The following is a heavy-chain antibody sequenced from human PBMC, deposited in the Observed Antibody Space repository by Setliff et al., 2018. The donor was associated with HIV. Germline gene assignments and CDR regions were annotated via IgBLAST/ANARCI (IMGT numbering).Heavy chain of an antibody. CDR2: ISYDGSNK. CDR1: GFTFYTYA. D-gene: IGHD6-19*01. V-gene: IGHV3-30*03. Sequence: PGGSLRLSCAASGFTFYTYAMSWVRQAPGKGLEWVAVISYDGSNKYYADSVKGRFTISRDNSKKTLYLQMNSLSGDDTAVYYCARDRGYRSAWSYYGMDVWGQGTTVTVSS. CDR3: ARDRGYRSAWSYYGMDV. J-gene: IGHJ6*02.